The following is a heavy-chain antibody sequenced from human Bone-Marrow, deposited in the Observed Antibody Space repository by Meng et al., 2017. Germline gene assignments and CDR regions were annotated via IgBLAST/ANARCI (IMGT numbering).Heavy chain of an antibody. Sequence: VRPSRPLSLPCGVPGASVSSGYWWTWVRHPPGKGLEWIGEFHHSGTTNYNPSLKSRVTIAIDKSKNQFSLKLSSVTAADTAVYYCASWIYSCGWQWGQGALVTVSS. V-gene: IGHV4-4*02. CDR2: FHHSGTT. J-gene: IGHJ4*02. CDR3: ASWIYSCGWQ. CDR1: GASVSSGYW. D-gene: IGHD6-19*01.